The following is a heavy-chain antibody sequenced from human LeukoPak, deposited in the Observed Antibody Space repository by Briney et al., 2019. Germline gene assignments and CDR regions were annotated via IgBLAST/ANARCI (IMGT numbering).Heavy chain of an antibody. D-gene: IGHD6-19*01. V-gene: IGHV1-69*04. Sequence: ASVKVSCKASGGTFSSYAISWVRQAPGQGLEWMGRIIPILGIANYAQKFQGRVTITADKSTSTAYMELRGLRSEDTAVYYCERDPYSSGWYGFDYYYGMDVWGQGTTVTVSS. J-gene: IGHJ6*02. CDR1: GGTFSSYA. CDR2: IIPILGIA. CDR3: ERDPYSSGWYGFDYYYGMDV.